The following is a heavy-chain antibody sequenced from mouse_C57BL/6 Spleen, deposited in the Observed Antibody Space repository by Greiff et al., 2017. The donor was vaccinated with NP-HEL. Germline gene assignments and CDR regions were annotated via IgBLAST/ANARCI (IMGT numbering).Heavy chain of an antibody. D-gene: IGHD1-1*01. J-gene: IGHJ3*01. Sequence: EVQLQQSGPELVKPGASVKIPCKASGYTFTDYNMDWVKQSHGKSLEWIGDINPNTGGTIYNQKFKGKATLTVDKSSSTAYMELRSLTSEDTAVYYCERGKALYITTEAWFAYWGKGTLVTVSA. CDR3: ERGKALYITTEAWFAY. CDR2: INPNTGGT. CDR1: GYTFTDYN. V-gene: IGHV1-18*01.